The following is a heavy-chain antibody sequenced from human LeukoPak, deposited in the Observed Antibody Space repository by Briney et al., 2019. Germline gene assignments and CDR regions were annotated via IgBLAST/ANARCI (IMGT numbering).Heavy chain of an antibody. V-gene: IGHV3-48*03. Sequence: GGSLRLSCAASKFTFSSYEMNWVRQAPGKGLEWVSHINPSGDSIYYADSVKGRLTISRDNAKNSLYLQMNSLRAEDTAVYYCARMRQWLAYFDYWGQGTLVTVSS. CDR3: ARMRQWLAYFDY. CDR1: KFTFSSYE. J-gene: IGHJ4*02. D-gene: IGHD6-19*01. CDR2: INPSGDSI.